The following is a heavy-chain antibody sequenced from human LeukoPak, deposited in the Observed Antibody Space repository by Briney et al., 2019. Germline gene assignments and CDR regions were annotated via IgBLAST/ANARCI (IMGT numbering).Heavy chain of an antibody. CDR1: GYSISSGYY. V-gene: IGHV4-38-2*02. J-gene: IGHJ5*02. CDR3: ARAYRSSWYANWFDP. D-gene: IGHD6-13*01. CDR2: IYHSGST. Sequence: SETLSLTCTVSGYSISSGYYWGWIRQPPGKGLEWIGSIYHSGSTYYNPSLKSRVTISVDTSKNQFSLKLSSVTAADTAVYFCARAYRSSWYANWFDPRGQGTLVTVSS.